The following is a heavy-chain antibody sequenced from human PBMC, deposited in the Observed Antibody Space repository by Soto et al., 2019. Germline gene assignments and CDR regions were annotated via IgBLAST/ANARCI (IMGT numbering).Heavy chain of an antibody. V-gene: IGHV3-7*01. CDR3: ARDSGAPLNSGYE. D-gene: IGHD5-12*01. J-gene: IGHJ4*02. Sequence: PGGSLRLSCAASGFTFSSYWMSWIRQAPGKWLEWVANIKQDGSEKYYVDSVKGRFTISRDNAKNSLYLQMNSLRAEDTAVYYCARDSGAPLNSGYEWGXGTLVNVSS. CDR2: IKQDGSEK. CDR1: GFTFSSYW.